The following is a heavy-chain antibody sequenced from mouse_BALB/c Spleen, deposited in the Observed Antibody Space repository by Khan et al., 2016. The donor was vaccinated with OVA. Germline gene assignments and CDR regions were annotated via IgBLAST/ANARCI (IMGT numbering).Heavy chain of an antibody. J-gene: IGHJ4*01. Sequence: VELVESGPGLVAPSQSLSITCTVSGFSLSRYNIHWVRQPPGKGLEWLGVIWGGGGTDYNSTLKSRLSIRKDNSKSQVLLKMNSLQTDDTAIYYCARAYYRFDGYYAMDYWGHGTSVTVSS. D-gene: IGHD2-14*01. CDR1: GFSLSRYN. CDR3: ARAYYRFDGYYAMDY. CDR2: IWGGGGT. V-gene: IGHV2-6-4*01.